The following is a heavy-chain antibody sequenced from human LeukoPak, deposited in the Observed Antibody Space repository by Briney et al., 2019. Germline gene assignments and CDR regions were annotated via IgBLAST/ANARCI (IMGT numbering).Heavy chain of an antibody. D-gene: IGHD3-10*01. CDR1: GYTFTSYY. V-gene: IGHV1-46*01. J-gene: IGHJ5*02. Sequence: ASVKVSCKASGYTFTSYYMHWVRQAPGQGLEWMGIINPNGGSTSYAQKFQGRVTMTRDMSTSTVYMELSSLRSEDTAVYYCAKGNRTYYYGSGSYYNSGNWFDPWGQGTLVTVSS. CDR3: AKGNRTYYYGSGSYYNSGNWFDP. CDR2: INPNGGST.